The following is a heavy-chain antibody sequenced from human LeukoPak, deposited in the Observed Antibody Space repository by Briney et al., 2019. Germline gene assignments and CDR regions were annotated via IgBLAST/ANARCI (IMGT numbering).Heavy chain of an antibody. CDR1: GGSISSYY. D-gene: IGHD2-2*01. Sequence: SETLSLTCTVSGGSISSYYWSWIRQPPGKGLEWIAFIYYSGSTNYNPSLKSRVTTSVDTSKNQLSLKLSSVTAADTAVYYCARVIGYCSSTSCFGYFDYWGQGTLVTVSS. CDR3: ARVIGYCSSTSCFGYFDY. V-gene: IGHV4-59*08. J-gene: IGHJ4*02. CDR2: IYYSGST.